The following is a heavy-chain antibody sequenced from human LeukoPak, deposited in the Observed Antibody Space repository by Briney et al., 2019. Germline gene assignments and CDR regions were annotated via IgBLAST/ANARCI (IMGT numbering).Heavy chain of an antibody. J-gene: IGHJ4*02. CDR3: ARVRGSYSVDY. D-gene: IGHD1-26*01. Sequence: GGSLRLSCAASRFTFSDYYMSWIRQAPGKGVEWISYISSGSPYTRYADSVKGRFTISRDNAKNSLSLQMNSLRAEDTAVYYCARVRGSYSVDYWGQGTLVTVSS. V-gene: IGHV3-11*03. CDR1: RFTFSDYY. CDR2: ISSGSPYT.